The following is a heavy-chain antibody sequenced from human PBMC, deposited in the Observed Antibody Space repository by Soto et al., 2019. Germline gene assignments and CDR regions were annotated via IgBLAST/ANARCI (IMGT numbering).Heavy chain of an antibody. CDR1: GGSISSSSYY. CDR2: IYYSGST. J-gene: IGHJ5*02. V-gene: IGHV4-39*01. Sequence: SETLSLTCTVSGGSISSSSYYWGWIRQPPGKGLEWIGSIYYSGSTYYNPSLKSRVTISVDTSKNQFSLKLSSVTAADTAVYYCARSAGLLEIDPWGQGTRVTVSS. D-gene: IGHD3-3*01. CDR3: ARSAGLLEIDP.